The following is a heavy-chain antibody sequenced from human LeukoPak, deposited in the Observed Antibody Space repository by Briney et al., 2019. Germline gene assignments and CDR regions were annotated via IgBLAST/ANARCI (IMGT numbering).Heavy chain of an antibody. CDR3: AKVGSYARSGYSDYYFDS. V-gene: IGHV3-23*01. Sequence: GGTLRLSCAASGFTFTSYGMSWVGQAPGKGLEWVSAIGGSGGYTYYADSVKGRFTISRDNSRNTLFLHMNSLRAEDTAIYFCAKVGSYARSGYSDYYFDSWGQGTLVTVSS. CDR2: IGGSGGYT. CDR1: GFTFTSYG. D-gene: IGHD3-22*01. J-gene: IGHJ4*02.